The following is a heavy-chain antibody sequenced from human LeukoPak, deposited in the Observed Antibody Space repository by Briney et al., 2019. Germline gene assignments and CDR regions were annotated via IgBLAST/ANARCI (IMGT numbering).Heavy chain of an antibody. CDR3: AKIMEPTYYYYYMDV. D-gene: IGHD1-14*01. V-gene: IGHV3-23*01. J-gene: IGHJ6*03. Sequence: PGGSLRLSCAASGFTFSSYAMSWVRQAPGKKLEWVSAISGSGGSTYYADSVKGRFTFSRDNSKNMLYLQMNSLRAEDTALYYCAKIMEPTYYYYYMDVWGKGTTVTVSS. CDR1: GFTFSSYA. CDR2: ISGSGGST.